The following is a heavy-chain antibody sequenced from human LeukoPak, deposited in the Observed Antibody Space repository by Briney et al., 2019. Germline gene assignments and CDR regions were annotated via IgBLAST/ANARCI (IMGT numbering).Heavy chain of an antibody. CDR3: ARAGYYYDDNYFDY. V-gene: IGHV4-30-4*01. D-gene: IGHD3-22*01. CDR1: GGSISSGDYY. CDR2: IYYSGST. J-gene: IGHJ4*02. Sequence: SETLSLTCTVSGGSISSGDYYWSWIRQPPGRGLEWIGYIYYSGSTYYNPSLKSRVTISVDTSKNQLSLKLSSVTAADTAVYYCARAGYYYDDNYFDYWGQGTLVTVSS.